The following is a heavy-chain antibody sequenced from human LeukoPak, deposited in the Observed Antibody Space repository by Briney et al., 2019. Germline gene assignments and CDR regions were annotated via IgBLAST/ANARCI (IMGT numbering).Heavy chain of an antibody. V-gene: IGHV3-20*04. J-gene: IGHJ4*02. Sequence: GGSLRLSCAASGFTFDDYGMSWVRQAPGKGLEWVSGINWNGGSTGYADSVKGRFTISRDNAKNSLYLQMNSLRAEDTALCYCARDEDPTLTTFFDYWGQGTLVTVSS. CDR2: INWNGGST. CDR3: ARDEDPTLTTFFDY. D-gene: IGHD4-17*01. CDR1: GFTFDDYG.